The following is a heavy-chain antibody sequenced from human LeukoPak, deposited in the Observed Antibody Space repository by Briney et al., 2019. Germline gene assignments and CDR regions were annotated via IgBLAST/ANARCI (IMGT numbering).Heavy chain of an antibody. CDR3: ARHVGYCSSTSCYTYYYMDV. D-gene: IGHD2-2*02. CDR2: IYTSGST. Sequence: SETLSLTCTVSGGSISSYYWSWIRQPPGKGLEWIGYIYTSGSTSYNPSLKSRVTISVDTSKNQFSLKLSSVTAADTAVYYCARHVGYCSSTSCYTYYYMDVWGKGTTVTVSS. V-gene: IGHV4-4*09. J-gene: IGHJ6*03. CDR1: GGSISSYY.